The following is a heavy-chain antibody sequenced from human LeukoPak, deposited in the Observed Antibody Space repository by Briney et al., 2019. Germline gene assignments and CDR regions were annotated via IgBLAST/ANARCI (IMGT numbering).Heavy chain of an antibody. V-gene: IGHV1-18*01. Sequence: ASVKVSCKASGYTFTSYDISWVRQAPGQGLEWMGWISASKANTKYAQKLQGRVTMTTDTSTNTAYMELRSLTSDDTAVYYCARGWELHDWGQGTLVTVSS. CDR2: ISASKANT. CDR3: ARGWELHD. CDR1: GYTFTSYD. J-gene: IGHJ4*02. D-gene: IGHD1-26*01.